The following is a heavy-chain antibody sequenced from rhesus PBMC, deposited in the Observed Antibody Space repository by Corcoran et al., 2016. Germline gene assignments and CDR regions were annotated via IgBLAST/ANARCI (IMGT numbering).Heavy chain of an antibody. V-gene: IGHV4S11*01. D-gene: IGHD6-25*01. CDR1: GGSISSNY. J-gene: IGHJ4*01. CDR3: ATLQGGTYDY. Sequence: QVQLQESGPGLVKPLETLSLTCAVSGGSISSNYWNWIRQAPGKGLEWIGYIYGSGRSTHYNPSLKSRVTLSVDTSKNPLSLKLRSLPAADTAVYYCATLQGGTYDYWGQGVLVTVSS. CDR2: IYGSGRST.